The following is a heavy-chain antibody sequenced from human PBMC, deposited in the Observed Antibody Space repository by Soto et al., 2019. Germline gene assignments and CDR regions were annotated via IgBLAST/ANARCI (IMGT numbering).Heavy chain of an antibody. CDR1: GFTFSNYA. V-gene: IGHV3-23*01. CDR2: ISGSGGST. CDR3: AKVPVGATGRFDY. Sequence: GGSLRLSCAVSGFTFSNYAMSWVRQAPGKGLAWVSAISGSGGSTYCADSVKGRFTISRDNSKNTLYLQMNSLRAEDTALYYCAKVPVGATGRFDYWGQGTLVTVSS. J-gene: IGHJ4*02. D-gene: IGHD1-26*01.